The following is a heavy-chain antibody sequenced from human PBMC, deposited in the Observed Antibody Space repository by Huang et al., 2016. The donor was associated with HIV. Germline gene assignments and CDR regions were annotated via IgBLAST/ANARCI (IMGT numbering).Heavy chain of an antibody. CDR3: ARCRLWYPRLTRWLDP. J-gene: IGHJ5*02. Sequence: QVQLVQSGAEVKKHGASVKVSCNAAGYNFTSYDINWVRQATGQGLEWMVGMNPKSGNTGYAQKFHGRVTMTRNTSTSTAYLNLSSLRSEDTAVYFCARCRLWYPRLTRWLDPRGQGTLVTVSS. D-gene: IGHD2-21*01. CDR2: MNPKSGNT. V-gene: IGHV1-8*01. CDR1: GYNFTSYD.